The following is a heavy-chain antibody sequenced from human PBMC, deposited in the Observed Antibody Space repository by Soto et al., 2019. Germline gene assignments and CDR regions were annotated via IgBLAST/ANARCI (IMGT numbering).Heavy chain of an antibody. D-gene: IGHD3-10*01. Sequence: EVQLLESGGGLVQPGGSLRLSCAASGFTFSSYAMSWVRQAPGKGLEWVSAISGSGGSTYYADSVKGRFTISRDNSKNTLYLQMNSLRAEDTAVYYCAKDSTPRYYGSASPFDYWGQGTLVTVSS. V-gene: IGHV3-23*01. CDR1: GFTFSSYA. CDR2: ISGSGGST. J-gene: IGHJ4*02. CDR3: AKDSTPRYYGSASPFDY.